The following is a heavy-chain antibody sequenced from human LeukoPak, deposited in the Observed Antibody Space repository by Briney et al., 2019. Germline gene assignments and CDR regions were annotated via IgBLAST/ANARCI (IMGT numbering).Heavy chain of an antibody. J-gene: IGHJ5*02. V-gene: IGHV6-1*01. CDR1: GDSVSSNSAA. Sequence: SQTLSLTCAISGDSVSSNSAAWNWIRQSPSRGLEWLGRTYYRSKWYNDYAVSVKSRITINPDTSKNQFSLQLNSVTPEDTAVYYCAREAIVVVVAANGVNWFDPWGQGTLVTVSS. CDR3: AREAIVVVVAANGVNWFDP. D-gene: IGHD2-15*01. CDR2: TYYRSKWYN.